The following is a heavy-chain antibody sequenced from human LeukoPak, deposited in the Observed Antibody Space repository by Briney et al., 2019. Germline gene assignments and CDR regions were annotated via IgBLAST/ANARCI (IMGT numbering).Heavy chain of an antibody. J-gene: IGHJ4*02. CDR3: ARDPTTEYDSSGYYYGNY. CDR1: GDFISSSSYY. Sequence: PSETLSLTRTVSGDFISSSSYYWGWIRQPPGKGLEWIGNIYYSGRTQYNPPLKSRVTISVDTSKNQFSLKLNSVTAADTAVYYCARDPTTEYDSSGYYYGNYWGQGTLVTVSS. D-gene: IGHD3-22*01. CDR2: IYYSGRT. V-gene: IGHV4-39*02.